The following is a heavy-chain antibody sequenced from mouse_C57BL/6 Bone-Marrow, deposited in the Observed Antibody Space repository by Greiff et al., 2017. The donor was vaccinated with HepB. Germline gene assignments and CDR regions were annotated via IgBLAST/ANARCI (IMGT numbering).Heavy chain of an antibody. D-gene: IGHD1-1*01. V-gene: IGHV5-9-1*02. J-gene: IGHJ1*03. Sequence: DVQLVESGEGLVKPGGSLKLSCAASGFTFSSYAMSWVRQTPEKRLEWVAYISSGGDYIYYADTVKGRFTISRDNARNTLYLQMSSLKSEDTAMYYCTSALYYGSTHWYFDVWGTGTTVTVSS. CDR3: TSALYYGSTHWYFDV. CDR1: GFTFSSYA. CDR2: ISSGGDYI.